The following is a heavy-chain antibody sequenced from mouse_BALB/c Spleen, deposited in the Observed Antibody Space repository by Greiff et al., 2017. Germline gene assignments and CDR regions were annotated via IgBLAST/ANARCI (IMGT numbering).Heavy chain of an antibody. CDR3: ARGDLYYYAMDY. CDR2: ILPGSGST. CDR1: GYTFSSYW. V-gene: IGHV1-9*01. Sequence: QVQLQQSGAELMKPGASVKISCKATGYTFSSYWIEWVKQRPGHGLEWIGEILPGSGSTNYNEKFKGKATFTADTSSNTAYMQLSSLTSEDSAVYYCARGDLYYYAMDYWGQGTSVTVSS. D-gene: IGHD1-1*01. J-gene: IGHJ4*01.